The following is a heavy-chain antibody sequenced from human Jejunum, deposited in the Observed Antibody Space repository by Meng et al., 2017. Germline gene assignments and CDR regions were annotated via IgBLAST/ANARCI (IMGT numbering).Heavy chain of an antibody. CDR1: GFSLSPSGVG. CDR2: FYWDDDK. Sequence: QIPLKESGPTLVKPTQTLTLTCTFSGFSLSPSGVGVGWVRQPPGKALEWLALFYWDDDKRYNPTLKSRVTITKDTSKNEVVLTMTNMDPVDTATYYCARRRGADYYDRIFFDYWGPGILVTVSS. CDR3: ARRRGADYYDRIFFDY. V-gene: IGHV2-5*02. J-gene: IGHJ4*02. D-gene: IGHD3-22*01.